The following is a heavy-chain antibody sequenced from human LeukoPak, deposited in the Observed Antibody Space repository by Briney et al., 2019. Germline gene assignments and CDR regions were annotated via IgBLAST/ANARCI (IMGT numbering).Heavy chain of an antibody. D-gene: IGHD3-10*01. CDR1: GYTFTSYG. CDR3: ARKSMVRVSGAFDI. V-gene: IGHV1-18*01. CDR2: ISAYNGNT. Sequence: ASVKVSCKASGYTFTSYGISWVRQAPGQGLEWMGWISAYNGNTNYAQKLQGRVTMTTDTSTSTAYMELRSLRSDDTAVYYCARKSMVRVSGAFDIWGQRTMVTVSS. J-gene: IGHJ3*02.